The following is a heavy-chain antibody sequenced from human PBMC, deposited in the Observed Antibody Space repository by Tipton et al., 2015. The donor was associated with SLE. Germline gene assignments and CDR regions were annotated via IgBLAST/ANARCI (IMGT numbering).Heavy chain of an antibody. J-gene: IGHJ4*02. CDR3: AREPRSGYHDY. CDR1: GASISSYY. V-gene: IGHV4-59*12. Sequence: TLSLTCTVSGASISSYYWSWIRQPPGKGLEWIGYIYYSGSTIHNPSLKSRVTMSVDTSKNQLSLKLSSVTAADTAVYYCAREPRSGYHDYWGQGTLVIVSS. D-gene: IGHD3-3*01. CDR2: IYYSGST.